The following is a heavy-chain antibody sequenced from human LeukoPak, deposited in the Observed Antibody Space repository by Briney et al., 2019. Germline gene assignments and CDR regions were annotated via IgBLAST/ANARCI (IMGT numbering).Heavy chain of an antibody. CDR2: VHYSGST. D-gene: IGHD4-17*01. V-gene: IGHV4-39*07. CDR1: GASIRSNSYH. Sequence: SETLSLTCTVSGASIRSNSYHWGWIRQPPGKGLEWIGNVHYSGSTYYNPSLKSRVTMSIDTSKNQFSLKLSSVTAADTAVYYCAGLDTVYNWFDPWGQGTLVTVSS. CDR3: AGLDTVYNWFDP. J-gene: IGHJ5*02.